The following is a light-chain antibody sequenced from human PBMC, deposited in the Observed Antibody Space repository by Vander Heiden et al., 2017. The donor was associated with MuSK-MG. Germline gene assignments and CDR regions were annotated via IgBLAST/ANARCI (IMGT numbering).Light chain of an antibody. CDR1: SSNSGSNT. CDR2: SNN. Sequence: QSVLTQPPSASWTPGQRVTISCSGSSSNSGSNTVNWYQQLPGTAPKLLIYSNNQRPSGVPDRFSGSKSGTSASLAISGLQSEDEADYYCAAWDDSLNGWVFGGGTKLTVL. V-gene: IGLV1-44*01. CDR3: AAWDDSLNGWV. J-gene: IGLJ3*02.